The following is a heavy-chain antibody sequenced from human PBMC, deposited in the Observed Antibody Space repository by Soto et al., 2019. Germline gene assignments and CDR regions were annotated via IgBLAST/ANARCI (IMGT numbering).Heavy chain of an antibody. Sequence: SETLSLTCTVSGGSISSGSYYWGWIRQPPGKGLEWIGSIYYSGSTYYNPSLKSRVTISVDTSKNQFSLKLSSVTAADTAVYYCARQRGDYDFWSGYYLYYYYGMDVWGQGTTVTVSS. V-gene: IGHV4-39*01. J-gene: IGHJ6*02. CDR3: ARQRGDYDFWSGYYLYYYYGMDV. D-gene: IGHD3-3*01. CDR2: IYYSGST. CDR1: GGSISSGSYY.